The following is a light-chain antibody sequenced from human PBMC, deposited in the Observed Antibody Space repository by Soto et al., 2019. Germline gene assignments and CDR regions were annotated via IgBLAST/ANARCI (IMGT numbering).Light chain of an antibody. Sequence: DIQMTQSPSSLSASVGDRVTITCQASQDISNYLNWYQHKPGKAPKVLIYAVSSLQSGVPSRFSGSGSGTDFTLTITSLQPEDFATYYCQHYNSYSEAFGQGTKVDIK. CDR2: AVS. CDR3: QHYNSYSEA. CDR1: QDISNY. V-gene: IGKV1-39*01. J-gene: IGKJ1*01.